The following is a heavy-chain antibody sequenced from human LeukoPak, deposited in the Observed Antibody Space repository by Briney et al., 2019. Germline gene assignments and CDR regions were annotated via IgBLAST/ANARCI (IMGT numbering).Heavy chain of an antibody. J-gene: IGHJ3*02. CDR3: ARTYYYDSSGYHDAFDI. CDR2: ISAYSGNT. D-gene: IGHD3-22*01. Sequence: ASVKVSCKASGYTFTNYGITWVRQAPGQGLEWMGCISAYSGNTKFAQNLQGRVNMTTDTSTSTAYMEVRSLRSDDTAMYYCARTYYYDSSGYHDAFDIWGQGTMVTVSS. CDR1: GYTFTNYG. V-gene: IGHV1-18*01.